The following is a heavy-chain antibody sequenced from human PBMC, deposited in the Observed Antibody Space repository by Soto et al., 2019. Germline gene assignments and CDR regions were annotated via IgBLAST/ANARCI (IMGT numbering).Heavy chain of an antibody. CDR1: GGSISSGGYY. Sequence: QVQLQESGPGLVKPSQTLSLTCTVSGGSISSGGYYWSWIRQHPGKGLEWIGSIYYSVSSYYTQSLKSRVTISVDTSKNQFSLNLSSVTAADTAVYYCARAHQVVIGAFDIWGQGTMVTVSS. V-gene: IGHV4-31*03. D-gene: IGHD3-22*01. CDR3: ARAHQVVIGAFDI. CDR2: IYYSVSS. J-gene: IGHJ3*02.